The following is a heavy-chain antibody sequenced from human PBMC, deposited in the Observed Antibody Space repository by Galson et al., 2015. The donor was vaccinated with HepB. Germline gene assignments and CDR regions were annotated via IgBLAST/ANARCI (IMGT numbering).Heavy chain of an antibody. CDR2: INPSGGST. J-gene: IGHJ2*01. CDR3: ARDLTYYYGSGTPEGYFDL. D-gene: IGHD3-10*01. Sequence: SVKVSCKASGYTFTSYYMHWVRQAPGQGLEWMGIINPSGGSTSYAQKLQGRVTMTRDTSTSTVYMELSSLRSEDTAVYYCARDLTYYYGSGTPEGYFDLWGRGTLVTVSS. V-gene: IGHV1-46*04. CDR1: GYTFTSYY.